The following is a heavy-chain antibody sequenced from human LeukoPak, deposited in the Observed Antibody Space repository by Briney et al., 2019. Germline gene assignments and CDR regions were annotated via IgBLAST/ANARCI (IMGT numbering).Heavy chain of an antibody. V-gene: IGHV3-23*01. Sequence: GGSLRLSCAASGFTFSSYAMSWVRQAPGKGLEWVSGISGSGDNTYYADSVKGRFTISRDNSKNTLYVQVNILGTEDTAAYYCAKGSYYDSSGSFYFDYWGQGTLVTVSS. CDR1: GFTFSSYA. CDR2: ISGSGDNT. J-gene: IGHJ4*02. CDR3: AKGSYYDSSGSFYFDY. D-gene: IGHD3-22*01.